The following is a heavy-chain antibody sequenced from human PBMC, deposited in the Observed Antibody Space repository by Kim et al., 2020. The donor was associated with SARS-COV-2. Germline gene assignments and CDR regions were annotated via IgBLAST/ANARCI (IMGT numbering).Heavy chain of an antibody. J-gene: IGHJ5*02. CDR2: STI. V-gene: IGHV3-48*03. Sequence: STIYYADSVKGRFTIARDNAKNSLYLQMNSLRAEDTAVYYCARDPTEFDPWGQGTLVTVSS. CDR3: ARDPTEFDP.